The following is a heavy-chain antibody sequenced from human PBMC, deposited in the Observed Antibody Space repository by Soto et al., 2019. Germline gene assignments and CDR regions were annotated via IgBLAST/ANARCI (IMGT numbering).Heavy chain of an antibody. Sequence: QVQLVESGGGVVQPGTSLRLSCAASGFTLSSYSIHWVRQAPGKGLDWVAVISYDGNTQFYGDSVKGRFIVSRDNSRNMLYLLLNNLQAEDTAVYYCAKVSRPSRISTPDFDYWGQGTLVTVSS. CDR2: ISYDGNTQ. CDR3: AKVSRPSRISTPDFDY. CDR1: GFTLSSYS. J-gene: IGHJ4*02. V-gene: IGHV3-30-3*01.